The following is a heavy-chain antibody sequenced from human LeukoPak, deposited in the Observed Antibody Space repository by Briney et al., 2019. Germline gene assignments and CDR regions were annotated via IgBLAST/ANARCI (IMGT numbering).Heavy chain of an antibody. CDR3: ARDEYVTAAAGDNWFDP. CDR2: ISAYNGNT. CDR1: GYTFTSYG. Sequence: GASVKVSCKASGYTFTSYGISWVRQAPGQGLEWMGWISAYNGNTNYAQTLQGRVTMTTDTSTSTAYMELRSLRSDDTAVYYCARDEYVTAAAGDNWFDPWGQGTLVTVSS. D-gene: IGHD6-13*01. J-gene: IGHJ5*02. V-gene: IGHV1-18*01.